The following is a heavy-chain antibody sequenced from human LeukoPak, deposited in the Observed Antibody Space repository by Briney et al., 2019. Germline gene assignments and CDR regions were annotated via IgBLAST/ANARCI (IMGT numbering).Heavy chain of an antibody. CDR2: IYYSGST. CDR1: GGSIGSSSYY. Sequence: SETLSLTCTVSGGSIGSSSYYWGWIRQPPGKGLEWIGNIYYSGSTYFNPSLKSRVTISVDTSKNQFSLKLSSVTAADTAVYYCARIRRRRYFDYWGQGTLVTVSS. D-gene: IGHD4-17*01. V-gene: IGHV4-39*01. CDR3: ARIRRRRYFDY. J-gene: IGHJ4*02.